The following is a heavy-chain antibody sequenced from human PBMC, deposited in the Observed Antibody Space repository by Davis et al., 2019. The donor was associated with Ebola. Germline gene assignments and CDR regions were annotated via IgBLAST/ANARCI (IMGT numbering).Heavy chain of an antibody. J-gene: IGHJ4*02. CDR2: ITSDGSTT. Sequence: HTAGSLSLSCAVSGFTSTSYCMHWVRLAPGKGLVWVSRITSDGSTTTYADSVKGRFTISRDNAKNSLYLQMNSLRAEDTAVYYCAREGKLWITFPDYWGQGTLVTVSS. CDR1: GFTSTSYC. V-gene: IGHV3-74*01. CDR3: AREGKLWITFPDY. D-gene: IGHD5-18*01.